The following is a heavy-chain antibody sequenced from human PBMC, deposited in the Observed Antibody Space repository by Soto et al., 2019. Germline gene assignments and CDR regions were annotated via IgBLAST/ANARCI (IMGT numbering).Heavy chain of an antibody. CDR1: GFTFSSYS. CDR3: ARGGSVVVPAAVSYYYGMDV. Sequence: HPGGSLRLSCAASGFTFSSYSMNWVRQAPGKGLEWVSYISSSSSTIYYADSVKGRFTISRDNAKNALYLQMNSLRDEDTAVYYCARGGSVVVPAAVSYYYGMDVWGQGTTVTVSS. V-gene: IGHV3-48*02. J-gene: IGHJ6*02. CDR2: ISSSSSTI. D-gene: IGHD2-2*01.